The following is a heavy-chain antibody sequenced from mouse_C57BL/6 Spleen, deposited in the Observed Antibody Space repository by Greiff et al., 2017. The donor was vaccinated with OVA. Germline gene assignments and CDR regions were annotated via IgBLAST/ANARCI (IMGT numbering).Heavy chain of an antibody. CDR2: IDPETGGT. D-gene: IGHD2-10*02. V-gene: IGHV1-15*01. Sequence: QVQLQQSGAELVRPGASVTLSCKASGYTFTDYEMHWVKQTPVHGLEWIGAIDPETGGTAYNQKFKGKAILTADKSSSTAYMELRSLTSEDSAVYYCTREGVWRGDMDGWGQGTSVTVSS. CDR1: GYTFTDYE. CDR3: TREGVWRGDMDG. J-gene: IGHJ4*01.